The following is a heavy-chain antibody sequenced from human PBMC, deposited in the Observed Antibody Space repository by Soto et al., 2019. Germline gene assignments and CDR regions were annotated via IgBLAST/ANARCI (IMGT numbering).Heavy chain of an antibody. V-gene: IGHV3-30*18. D-gene: IGHD1-26*01. J-gene: IGHJ6*02. Sequence: TGGSLRLSCAASGFTFSSYGMHWVRQAPGKGLEWVAVISYDGSNKYYADSVKGRFTISRDNSKNTLYLQMNSLRAEDTAVYYCAKDGNVDRTYYYYGMDVWGQGTTVTVSS. CDR2: ISYDGSNK. CDR1: GFTFSSYG. CDR3: AKDGNVDRTYYYYGMDV.